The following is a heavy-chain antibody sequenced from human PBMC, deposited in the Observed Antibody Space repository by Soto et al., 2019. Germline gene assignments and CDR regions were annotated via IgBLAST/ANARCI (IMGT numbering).Heavy chain of an antibody. CDR1: GDSISSDGYY. CDR2: IYYSGST. V-gene: IGHV4-31*03. J-gene: IGHJ3*01. Sequence: QVQLQESGPGLVKASQTLSLTCTVSGDSISSDGYYLTWIRQHPGKGLEWIGDIYYSGSTSYNPSLQSRDTMAVHASDNQLCLKLCSVTAADAAVYYCARRHDALTGPDAFDVWGQGTKVTVSS. CDR3: ARRHDALTGPDAFDV. D-gene: IGHD3-9*01.